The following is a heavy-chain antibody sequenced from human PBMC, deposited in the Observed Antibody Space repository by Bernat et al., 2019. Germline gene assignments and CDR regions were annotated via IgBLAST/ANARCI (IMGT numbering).Heavy chain of an antibody. CDR1: GGSFSGYY. J-gene: IGHJ4*02. V-gene: IGHV4-34*01. CDR2: INHSGST. Sequence: QVQLQQWGAGLLKPSETLSLTCAVYGGSFSGYYWSWIRQPPGKGLEWIGEINHSGSTNYNPSLKSRVTISVDTSKNQFSLRLSSVTAADTAVYYCARGYGSSWFVFRSFDYWGQGTLVTVSS. D-gene: IGHD6-13*01. CDR3: ARGYGSSWFVFRSFDY.